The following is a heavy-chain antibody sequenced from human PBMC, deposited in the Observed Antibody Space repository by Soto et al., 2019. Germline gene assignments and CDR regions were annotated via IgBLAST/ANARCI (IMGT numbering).Heavy chain of an antibody. CDR1: GFSLSVYGVR. CDR3: AHTKDSSGFLTS. CDR2: IHWNDDK. Sequence: SGPTLVNPTQPLTLTCSFSGFSLSVYGVRVILFRQPPGETLEWLALIHWNDDKRYSPYLKSRLTITKDTSKNQVVLTLTNLDPLDTGTYFCAHTKDSSGFLTSWGQGILVTVYS. D-gene: IGHD3-22*01. J-gene: IGHJ5*02. V-gene: IGHV2-5*01.